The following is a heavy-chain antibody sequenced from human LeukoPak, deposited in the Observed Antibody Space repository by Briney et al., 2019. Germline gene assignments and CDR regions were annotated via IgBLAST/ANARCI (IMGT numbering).Heavy chain of an antibody. CDR3: ARDLVGY. J-gene: IGHJ4*02. CDR2: ISYDGSSK. V-gene: IGHV3-30-3*01. Sequence: GALRLSCAASGFTFSSYAMHWVRQAPGKGLEWVAVISYDGSSKYYADSVKGRFTISRDNSKNTLYLQMNSLRAEDTAVYYCARDLVGYWGQGTLVTVSS. CDR1: GFTFSSYA.